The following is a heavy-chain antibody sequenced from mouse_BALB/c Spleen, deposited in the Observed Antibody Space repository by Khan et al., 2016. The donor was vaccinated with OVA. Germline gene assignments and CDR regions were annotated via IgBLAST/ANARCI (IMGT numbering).Heavy chain of an antibody. CDR2: IWASGST. Sequence: QVQLKESGPGLVAPSQSLSINCTVSGFTLISYGIHWVRQSPEKGLEWLGIIWASGSTNYNSALMARLSISKDNSKSQVFLKMNSLQTDDTAMYYCARDDGNYVDAMDYWGQGTSVTVSS. CDR3: ARDDGNYVDAMDY. CDR1: GFTLISYG. J-gene: IGHJ4*01. D-gene: IGHD2-1*01. V-gene: IGHV2-9*02.